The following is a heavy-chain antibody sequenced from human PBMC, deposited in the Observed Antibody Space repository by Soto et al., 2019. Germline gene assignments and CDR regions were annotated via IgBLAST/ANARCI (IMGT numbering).Heavy chain of an antibody. V-gene: IGHV4-31*03. J-gene: IGHJ5*02. D-gene: IGHD3-9*01. CDR1: GGSISSGGYS. CDR3: AREVRYLDWSNWFDP. Sequence: SETLSLTCTVSGGSISSGGYSWSWIRQHPGKGLDWIGYIYYSGSTYYNPSLKSRVTISVDTSKNQFSLELSSVTAADTAVYYCAREVRYLDWSNWFDPWGQGTLVTVSS. CDR2: IYYSGST.